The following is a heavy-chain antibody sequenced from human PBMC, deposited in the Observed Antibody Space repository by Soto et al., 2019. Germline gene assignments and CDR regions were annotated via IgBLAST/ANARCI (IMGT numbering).Heavy chain of an antibody. CDR3: AKNGNWGSLVQ. CDR2: IYYGGST. J-gene: IGHJ4*02. V-gene: IGHV4-59*08. Sequence: QVHLQESGPGLVKLSETLSLTCTVSGDSISTDYWSWIRQSPGKGLEWIGFIYYGGSTNYNHSLKSPVTISVDMPKTQFALKLGSGTAADTAVYYCAKNGNWGSLVQWGQGTLCTVS. CDR1: GDSISTDY. D-gene: IGHD7-27*01.